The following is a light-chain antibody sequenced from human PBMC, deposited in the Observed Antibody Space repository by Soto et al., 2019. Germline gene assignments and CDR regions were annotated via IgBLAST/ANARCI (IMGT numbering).Light chain of an antibody. V-gene: IGKV3D-15*01. CDR1: QSVNGN. Sequence: EIVFTQSPATPSFSPGERAPLSCRASQSVNGNYLAWYQQKPGQAPRLLIYGASSRATGIPDRFSGSGSGTEFTLTISSLQSEDFAVYYCQQYNNWPRTFGQGTKVDIK. CDR3: QQYNNWPRT. J-gene: IGKJ1*01. CDR2: GAS.